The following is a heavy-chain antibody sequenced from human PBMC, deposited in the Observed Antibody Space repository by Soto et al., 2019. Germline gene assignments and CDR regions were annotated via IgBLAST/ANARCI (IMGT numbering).Heavy chain of an antibody. D-gene: IGHD7-27*01. Sequence: PGGSLRLSCAASGFTFSSYWMHWVRQAPGKGLVWVSRINSDGSSTSYADSVKGRFTISRDNAKNTLYLQMNSLRAEDTAVYYCARDYFPPWGPSVSYGMDVWGQGTTVTVSS. V-gene: IGHV3-74*01. J-gene: IGHJ6*02. CDR2: INSDGSST. CDR1: GFTFSSYW. CDR3: ARDYFPPWGPSVSYGMDV.